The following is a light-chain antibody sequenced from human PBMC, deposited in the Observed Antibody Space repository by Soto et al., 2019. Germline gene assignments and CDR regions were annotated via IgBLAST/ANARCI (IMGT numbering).Light chain of an antibody. V-gene: IGLV2-11*01. CDR1: SSDVGGYNY. Sequence: QSALTQPRSVSGSPGQSVTISCTGTSSDVGGYNYVSWYQQHPGKAPKLMIYDVGKRPSGVPDRFSGSKSGSTASLTISGLQAEDEADYYCSSYTTTNTLYVFGTGTKVTVL. CDR3: SSYTTTNTLYV. CDR2: DVG. J-gene: IGLJ1*01.